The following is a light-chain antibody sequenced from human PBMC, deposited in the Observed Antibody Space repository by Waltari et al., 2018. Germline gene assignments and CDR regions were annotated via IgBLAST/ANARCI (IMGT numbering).Light chain of an antibody. Sequence: QAVLTQPPSVSGAPGQRVTTSCPGSSPNIGAGYDVHWYQQFSGTAPKLLIYGNNNRPSGVPDRFSGSKSGTSASLAITGLQAEDEADYYCQSYDRSHVVFGGGTKLTVL. V-gene: IGLV1-40*01. J-gene: IGLJ2*01. CDR1: SPNIGAGYD. CDR2: GNN. CDR3: QSYDRSHVV.